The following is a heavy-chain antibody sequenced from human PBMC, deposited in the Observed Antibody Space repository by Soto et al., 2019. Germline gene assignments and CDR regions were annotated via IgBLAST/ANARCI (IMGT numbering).Heavy chain of an antibody. D-gene: IGHD6-19*01. CDR3: ARYTGWFNFYY. CDR1: GDSVSSNSAA. Sequence: PSQTLSLTCAISGDSVSSNSAAWSWIRQSPSKGLEWLGRTYYRSKWFSDYAVSVKSRVIINPDTSKNQFSLQLISVTPEDTAVYYCARYTGWFNFYYWGQGTVVTVSS. V-gene: IGHV6-1*01. J-gene: IGHJ4*02. CDR2: TYYRSKWFS.